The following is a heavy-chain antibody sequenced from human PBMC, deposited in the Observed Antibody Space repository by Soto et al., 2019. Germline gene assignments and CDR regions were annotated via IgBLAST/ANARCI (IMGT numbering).Heavy chain of an antibody. J-gene: IGHJ6*02. V-gene: IGHV4-30-4*01. D-gene: IGHD1-20*01. CDR1: GGSISSGDDF. Sequence: QVQLQESGPGLVKPSQTLSLTCTVSGGSISSGDDFGTWIRQPPGKSLEWIGYIYYSGSTYYNPSLKSRLTMSVDTSKNQFSLKLSSVTAADTAVYYCARDRAKWKDYYYYGMDVWGQGTTVTVSS. CDR3: ARDRAKWKDYYYYGMDV. CDR2: IYYSGST.